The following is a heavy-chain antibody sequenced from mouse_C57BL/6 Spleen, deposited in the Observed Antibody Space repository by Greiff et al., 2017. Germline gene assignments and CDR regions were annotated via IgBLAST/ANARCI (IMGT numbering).Heavy chain of an antibody. Sequence: QVTLKESGPGILQSSQTLSLTCSFSGFSLSTSGMGVSWIRQPSGKGLAWLAHIYWDDDKRYNPSLKSRLTISKDTSRNQVFLMITSVDTADTATDYWARRAEDDGSSSYYLDYWGQGTTLTVSS. V-gene: IGHV8-12*01. J-gene: IGHJ2*01. CDR1: GFSLSTSGMG. D-gene: IGHD1-1*01. CDR3: ARRAEDDGSSSYYLDY. CDR2: IYWDDDK.